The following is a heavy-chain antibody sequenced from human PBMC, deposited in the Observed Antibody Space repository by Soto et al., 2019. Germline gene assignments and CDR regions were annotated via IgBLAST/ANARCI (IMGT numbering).Heavy chain of an antibody. Sequence: GGSLRLSCAASGFTFSSYAMHWVRQAPGKGLEWVAVISYDGSNKYYADSVKGRFTISRDNSKNTLYLQMNSLRAEDTAVYYCASLDCGGDCSAHLVSSWGQGTLVTVSS. CDR3: ASLDCGGDCSAHLVSS. D-gene: IGHD2-21*02. V-gene: IGHV3-30-3*01. J-gene: IGHJ5*02. CDR2: ISYDGSNK. CDR1: GFTFSSYA.